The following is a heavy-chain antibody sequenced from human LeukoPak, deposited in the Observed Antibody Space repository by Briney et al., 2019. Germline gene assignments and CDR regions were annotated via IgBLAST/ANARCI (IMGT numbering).Heavy chain of an antibody. J-gene: IGHJ4*02. CDR3: AKDSSPRAAAGTEYFDY. CDR1: GFTFSSYG. D-gene: IGHD6-13*01. CDR2: IRYDGSNK. V-gene: IGHV3-30*02. Sequence: GGSLRLSCAASGFTFSSYGMHWVRQAPGKGLEWVAFIRYDGSNKYYADSVKGRFTISRDNSKNTLYLQMNSLRAEDTAVYYCAKDSSPRAAAGTEYFDYWGQGTLVTVSS.